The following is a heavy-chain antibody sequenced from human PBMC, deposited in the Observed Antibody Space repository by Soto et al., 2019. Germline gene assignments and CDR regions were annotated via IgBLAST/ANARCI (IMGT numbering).Heavy chain of an antibody. V-gene: IGHV3-23*01. Sequence: PGGSLRLSCAASGFTFSSYAMSWVRQAPGKGLEWVSSISGGGGTTDYADSVEGRFTISRDNSKNSLYLQMNSLRAEDTAMYYCAKHGGSGYYYTDFDYWGQGTLVTVSS. CDR1: GFTFSSYA. CDR2: ISGGGGTT. CDR3: AKHGGSGYYYTDFDY. D-gene: IGHD3-22*01. J-gene: IGHJ4*02.